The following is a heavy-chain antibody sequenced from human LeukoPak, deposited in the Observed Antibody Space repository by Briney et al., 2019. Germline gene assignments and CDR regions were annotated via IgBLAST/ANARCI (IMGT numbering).Heavy chain of an antibody. CDR2: ISSSGSTI. CDR1: GFTFSRYE. D-gene: IGHD6-6*01. J-gene: IGHJ4*02. Sequence: GGFLRLSCAASGFTFSRYEMNWVRQAPGKGLEWVSYISSSGSTIYCADSVKGRFTISRDNAKNSLYLQMNSLRAEDTAVYYCARLEYSYYFDYWGQGTLVTVSS. CDR3: ARLEYSYYFDY. V-gene: IGHV3-48*03.